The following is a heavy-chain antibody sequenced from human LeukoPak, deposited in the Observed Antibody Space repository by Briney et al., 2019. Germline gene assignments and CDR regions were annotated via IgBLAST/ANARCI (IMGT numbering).Heavy chain of an antibody. J-gene: IGHJ4*02. CDR3: AKYSRPSSRVVDH. Sequence: PGGSLRLSCVGSGFTFSSYPMTWVRQAPGKGLDWVSTIDTSGSTDYADSVKGRFTISRDNSKNTLYLQMNSLRAEDTAVYFCAKYSRPSSRVVDHWGQGTLATVSP. V-gene: IGHV3-23*01. D-gene: IGHD3-22*01. CDR1: GFTFSSYP. CDR2: IDTSGST.